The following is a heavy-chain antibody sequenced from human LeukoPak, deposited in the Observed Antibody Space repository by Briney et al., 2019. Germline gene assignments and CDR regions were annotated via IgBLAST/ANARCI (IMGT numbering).Heavy chain of an antibody. CDR2: IKQDGSEK. J-gene: IGHJ3*02. D-gene: IGHD3-3*01. Sequence: GGSLRLSCAASGFTFSSYWMSWVRQAPGKGLEWVANIKQDGSEKYYVDSVKGRFTISRDNAKNSLYLQMNSLRAEDTAVYYCARGDDFWSGYSDAFDIWGQGTMVTVSS. V-gene: IGHV3-7*01. CDR1: GFTFSSYW. CDR3: ARGDDFWSGYSDAFDI.